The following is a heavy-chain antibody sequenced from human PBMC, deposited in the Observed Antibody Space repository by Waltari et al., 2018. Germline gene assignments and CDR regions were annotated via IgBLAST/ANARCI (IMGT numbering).Heavy chain of an antibody. V-gene: IGHV1-69*13. CDR2: IIPIFGTA. J-gene: IGHJ5*02. CDR1: GGTFSSYA. Sequence: QVQLVQSGAEVKKPGSSVKVSCKASGGTFSSYAISWVRQAPGQGLEWMGGIIPIFGTANYAQKFQGRVTITADESTSTAYMELSSLRSEDTAVYYCARARISGYSSGWYLGWFDPWGQGTLVTVSS. D-gene: IGHD6-19*01. CDR3: ARARISGYSSGWYLGWFDP.